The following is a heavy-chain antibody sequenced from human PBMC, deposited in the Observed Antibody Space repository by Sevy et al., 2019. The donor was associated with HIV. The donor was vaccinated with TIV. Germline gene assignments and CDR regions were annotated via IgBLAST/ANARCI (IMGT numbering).Heavy chain of an antibody. CDR1: GYTFNSFY. J-gene: IGHJ4*02. CDR2: INPYSGGT. Sequence: ASVKVSCKASGYTFNSFYIHWVRQAPGQGLEWMGGINPYSGGTHYAQKFQGRVTLTRDTSISVAYMDLTSLRSNDTAVYYCVRDRFYGGDSVTFAGDFWGQGTLVTVSS. D-gene: IGHD2-21*02. V-gene: IGHV1-2*02. CDR3: VRDRFYGGDSVTFAGDF.